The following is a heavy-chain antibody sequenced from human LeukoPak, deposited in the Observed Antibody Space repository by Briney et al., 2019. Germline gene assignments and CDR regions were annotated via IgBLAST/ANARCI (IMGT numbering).Heavy chain of an antibody. CDR3: ARDVYYYDSSAPTGDAFDI. CDR1: GFTFSSYA. J-gene: IGHJ3*02. Sequence: PGGSLRLSCAASGFTFSSYAMSWVRQAPGKGLEWVSAISGSGGSTYYADSVKGRFTISRDNSKNTLYLQMNSLRAEDTAVYYCARDVYYYDSSAPTGDAFDIWGQGTMVTVSS. V-gene: IGHV3-23*01. D-gene: IGHD3-22*01. CDR2: ISGSGGST.